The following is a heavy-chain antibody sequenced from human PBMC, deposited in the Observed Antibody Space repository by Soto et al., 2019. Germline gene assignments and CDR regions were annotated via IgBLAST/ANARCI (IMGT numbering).Heavy chain of an antibody. CDR1: GFTVSSNY. CDR2: IYSGGST. J-gene: IGHJ3*02. CDR3: ERRVPQRNLPYYCGSGSYAFDI. V-gene: IGHV3-53*04. Sequence: EVQLVESGGGLVQPGGSLRLSCAASGFTVSSNYMSWVRQAPGKGLEWVSVIYSGGSTYYADSVKGRFTMSRHNSKNTLYVKMNSLRAEDTGVYYCERRVPQRNLPYYCGSGSYAFDIWGQGTMVTVSS. D-gene: IGHD3-10*01.